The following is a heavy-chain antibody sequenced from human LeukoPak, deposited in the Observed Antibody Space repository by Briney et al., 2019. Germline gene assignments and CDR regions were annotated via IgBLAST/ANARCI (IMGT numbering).Heavy chain of an antibody. J-gene: IGHJ4*02. D-gene: IGHD3-22*01. CDR1: GFIFDEYA. Sequence: AGGSLRLSCAGSGFIFDEYAMHWVRQAPGKGLEWVSLISWDGGSTYYADSVKGRFTISRDNSKNSLYLQMNSLRAEDTALYYCAKGGYYDSSGYYFDYWGQGTLVTVSS. CDR3: AKGGYYDSSGYYFDY. CDR2: ISWDGGST. V-gene: IGHV3-43D*03.